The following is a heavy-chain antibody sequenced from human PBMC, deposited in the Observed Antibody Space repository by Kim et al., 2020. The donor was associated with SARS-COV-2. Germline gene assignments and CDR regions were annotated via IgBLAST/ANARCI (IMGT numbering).Heavy chain of an antibody. V-gene: IGHV1-18*01. D-gene: IGHD6-19*01. J-gene: IGHJ6*02. CDR1: GYTFTSYG. CDR3: ARDCERWLSYGMDV. CDR2: ISAYNGNT. Sequence: ASVKVSCKASGYTFTSYGISWVRQAPGQGLEWMGWISAYNGNTNYAQQLQGRVTMTTDTSTSTAYMELRSLRSDDTAVYYCARDCERWLSYGMDVWGQGTTVTVSS.